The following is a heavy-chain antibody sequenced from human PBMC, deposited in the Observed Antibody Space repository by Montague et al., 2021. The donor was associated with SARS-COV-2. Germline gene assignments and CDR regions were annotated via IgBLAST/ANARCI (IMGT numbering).Heavy chain of an antibody. D-gene: IGHD3-3*01. CDR3: ARHSGRDTIFGVVIIPDAFDI. CDR1: GSSISSSSYY. Sequence: SETLSLTCTVSGSSISSSSYYWGWIRQPPGKGLEWIGSIYYSGSTYYNPSLKSRVTISVDTSKNQFSPKLSSVTAADTAVYYCARHSGRDTIFGVVIIPDAFDIWGQGTMVTVSS. V-gene: IGHV4-39*01. J-gene: IGHJ3*02. CDR2: IYYSGST.